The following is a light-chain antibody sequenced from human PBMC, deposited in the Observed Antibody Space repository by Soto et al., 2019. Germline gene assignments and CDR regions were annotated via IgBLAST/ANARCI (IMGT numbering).Light chain of an antibody. CDR2: KAS. J-gene: IGKJ1*01. V-gene: IGKV1-5*03. CDR1: QSISSL. CDR3: QHYNSYSEA. Sequence: IQLTQSPSTLSASVGDRGTITCRASQSISSLLAWYQQKPGKAPKLLIYKASTLKSGVPSRFSGSGSGTEFTLTISSLQPDDFATYYCQHYNSYSEAFGQGTKVDIK.